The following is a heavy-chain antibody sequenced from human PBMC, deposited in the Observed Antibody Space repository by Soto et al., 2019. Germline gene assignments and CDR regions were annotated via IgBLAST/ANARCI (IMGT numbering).Heavy chain of an antibody. CDR1: GYTFTGYY. CDR2: INPNSGGT. V-gene: IGHV1-2*04. Sequence: ASVKVSCKASGYTFTGYYMHWVRQAPGQGLEWMGWINPNSGGTNYARKFQGWVTMTRDTSISTAYMELSRLRSDDTAVYYCARSYCSSTSCYGYYYYMDVWGKGTTVTVSS. D-gene: IGHD2-2*01. J-gene: IGHJ6*03. CDR3: ARSYCSSTSCYGYYYYMDV.